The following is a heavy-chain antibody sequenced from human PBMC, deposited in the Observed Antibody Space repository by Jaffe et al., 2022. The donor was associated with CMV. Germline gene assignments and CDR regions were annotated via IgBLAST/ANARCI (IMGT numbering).Heavy chain of an antibody. V-gene: IGHV5-51*01. CDR3: ARHPREMATIGDAFDI. Sequence: EVQLVQSGAEVKKPGESLKISCKGSGYSFTSYWIGWVRQMPGKGLEWMGIIYPGDSDTRYSPSFQGQVTISADKSISTAYLQWSSLKASDTAMYYCARHPREMATIGDAFDIWGQGTMVTVSS. D-gene: IGHD5-12*01. CDR2: IYPGDSDT. CDR1: GYSFTSYW. J-gene: IGHJ3*02.